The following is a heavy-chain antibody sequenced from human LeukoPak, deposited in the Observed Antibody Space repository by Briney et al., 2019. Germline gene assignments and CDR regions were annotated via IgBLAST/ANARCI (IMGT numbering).Heavy chain of an antibody. D-gene: IGHD6-19*01. CDR1: GFTFSSYS. Sequence: GGSLRLSCAASGFTFSSYSMNGVRQAPGKGLEWVSSISSSSSYIYYADSVKGRFTISRDNAKNSLYLQMNSLRAEDTAVYYCARVGIAVAGIDYWGQGTLVTVSS. CDR2: ISSSSSYI. CDR3: ARVGIAVAGIDY. J-gene: IGHJ4*02. V-gene: IGHV3-21*01.